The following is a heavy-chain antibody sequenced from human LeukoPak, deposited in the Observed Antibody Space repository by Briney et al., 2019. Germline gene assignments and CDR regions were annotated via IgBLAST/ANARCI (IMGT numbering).Heavy chain of an antibody. CDR1: TYTFSSHY. D-gene: IGHD4-17*01. V-gene: IGHV4-59*11. J-gene: IGHJ3*02. Sequence: PSETLSLNCAVSTYTFSSHYWTWIRQPPGNGLEGIGYISYIGSTNYNPSLKSLATISIYTSKNQFSLKLTSVTAADTAVYYCARDLVTVTKGFDIWGQRTMVSVSS. CDR2: ISYIGST. CDR3: ARDLVTVTKGFDI.